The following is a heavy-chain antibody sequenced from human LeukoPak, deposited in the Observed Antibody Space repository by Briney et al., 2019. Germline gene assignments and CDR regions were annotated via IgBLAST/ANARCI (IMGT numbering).Heavy chain of an antibody. V-gene: IGHV3-7*01. J-gene: IGHJ4*01. D-gene: IGHD3-16*01. CDR3: AKGGYFDY. CDR2: IKQDGGEK. Sequence: GGSLRLSCAASGFSFSGNWMSWVRQAPGKGLEWVANIKQDGGEKYYVNSVKGRFTISRDNAKNSLYLQMNSLRAEETAVYYCAKGGYFDYWGQGTLVAVSS. CDR1: GFSFSGNW.